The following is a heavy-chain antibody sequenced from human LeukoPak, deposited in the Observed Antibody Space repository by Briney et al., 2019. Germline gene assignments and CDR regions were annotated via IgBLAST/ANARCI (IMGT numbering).Heavy chain of an antibody. V-gene: IGHV3-21*01. CDR1: GFTFSSYR. Sequence: GGSLRLSCAASGFTFSSYRMNWVRQAPGKGLEWVSSISSSSSYIYYADSVKGRFTISRDNAKNSLYLQMNSLRAEDTAVYYCARGQSFLGAFDIWGQGTMVTVSS. CDR3: ARGQSFLGAFDI. D-gene: IGHD2/OR15-2a*01. CDR2: ISSSSSYI. J-gene: IGHJ3*02.